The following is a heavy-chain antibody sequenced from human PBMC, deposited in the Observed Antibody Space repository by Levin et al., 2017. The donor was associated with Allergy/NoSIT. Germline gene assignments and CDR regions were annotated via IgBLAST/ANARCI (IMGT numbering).Heavy chain of an antibody. CDR3: ARVASIAAMDV. CDR2: ISSSGSYI. D-gene: IGHD6-6*01. CDR1: GFTFSSYN. Sequence: GGSLRLSCAASGFTFSSYNMNWVRQAPGKGLEWVSSISSSGSYIYYTDSVKGRFTISRDNAKNSLYLQMNSLRAEDTAVYYCARVASIAAMDVWGKGTTVTVSS. V-gene: IGHV3-21*01. J-gene: IGHJ6*04.